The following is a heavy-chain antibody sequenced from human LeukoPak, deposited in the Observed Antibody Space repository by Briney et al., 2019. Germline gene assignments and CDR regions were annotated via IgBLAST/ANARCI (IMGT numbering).Heavy chain of an antibody. D-gene: IGHD3-9*01. CDR3: AKVRGLLRYFDWSYDY. Sequence: GGSLRLSCAASGFTFSSYAMSWVRQAPGKGLEWVSAISGSGGSTYYADSVKGRFTIPRDNSKNTLYLQMNSLRAEDTAVYYCAKVRGLLRYFDWSYDYWGQGTLVTVSS. CDR1: GFTFSSYA. CDR2: ISGSGGST. J-gene: IGHJ4*02. V-gene: IGHV3-23*01.